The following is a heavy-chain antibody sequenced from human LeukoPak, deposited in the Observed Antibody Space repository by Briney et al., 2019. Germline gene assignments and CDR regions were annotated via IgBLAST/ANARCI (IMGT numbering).Heavy chain of an antibody. Sequence: SETLSLTCAVYGGSFSGYYWSWIRQPPGEGLEWIGEINHSGSTNYNPSLKSRVTISVDTSKNQFSLKLSPVTAADTAVYYCARGRVRPPDNGSGSYPPTPDFDYWGQGTLVTVSS. V-gene: IGHV4-34*01. CDR3: ARGRVRPPDNGSGSYPPTPDFDY. CDR1: GGSFSGYY. D-gene: IGHD3-10*01. J-gene: IGHJ4*02. CDR2: INHSGST.